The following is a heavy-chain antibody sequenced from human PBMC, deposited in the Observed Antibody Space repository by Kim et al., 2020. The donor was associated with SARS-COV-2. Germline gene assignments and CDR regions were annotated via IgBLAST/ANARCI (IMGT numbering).Heavy chain of an antibody. V-gene: IGHV4-59*01. J-gene: IGHJ3*02. CDR1: GGSISSYY. D-gene: IGHD1-1*01. CDR3: ARSPPTISGALDI. CDR2: IHYSGGT. Sequence: SETLSLTCTVSGGSISSYYWSWIRQPPDKGLQWIGYIHYSGGTNYNPSLKSRVTISVDTSKNHLSLNLTSVTAADTAVYYCARSPPTISGALDIWGQGTMVTVSS.